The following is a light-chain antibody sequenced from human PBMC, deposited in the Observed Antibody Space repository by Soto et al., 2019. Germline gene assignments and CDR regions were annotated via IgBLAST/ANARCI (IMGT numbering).Light chain of an antibody. CDR2: EAS. CDR3: QQYYSYPRT. J-gene: IGKJ1*01. V-gene: IGKV1-5*03. Sequence: DSQMTQSPSALSSSVGERATITCRASQSIRSWLAWFQQNARKAPRLLIYEASRLESGVPSRLSGSGSGTELPLTISRLQSEDFATYYCQQYYSYPRTFGQGTKVDIK. CDR1: QSIRSW.